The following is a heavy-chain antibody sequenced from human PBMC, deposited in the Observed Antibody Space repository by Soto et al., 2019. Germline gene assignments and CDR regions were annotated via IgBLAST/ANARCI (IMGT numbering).Heavy chain of an antibody. Sequence: LRLSCAASGFTFSSYSMNWVRQAPGKGLEWVSSISSSSSYIYYADSVKGRFTISRDNAKNSLYLQMNSLRAEDTAVYYCARASRYCSGGSCPYYFDYWGQGTLVTVS. CDR1: GFTFSSYS. V-gene: IGHV3-21*01. CDR3: ARASRYCSGGSCPYYFDY. D-gene: IGHD2-15*01. CDR2: ISSSSSYI. J-gene: IGHJ4*02.